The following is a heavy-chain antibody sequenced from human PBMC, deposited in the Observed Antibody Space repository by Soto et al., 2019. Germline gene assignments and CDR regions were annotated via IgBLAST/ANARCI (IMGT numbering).Heavy chain of an antibody. D-gene: IGHD2-2*02. J-gene: IGHJ4*02. Sequence: GGSLRLSCAASGFTFSSYSMNWVRQAPGKGLEWVSSISSSSSYIYYADSVKGRFTISRDNAKNSLYLQMNSLRAEDTAVYYCARDLALSVVVPAAIRRPFDYWGQGTLVTVSS. CDR1: GFTFSSYS. CDR3: ARDLALSVVVPAAIRRPFDY. CDR2: ISSSSSYI. V-gene: IGHV3-21*01.